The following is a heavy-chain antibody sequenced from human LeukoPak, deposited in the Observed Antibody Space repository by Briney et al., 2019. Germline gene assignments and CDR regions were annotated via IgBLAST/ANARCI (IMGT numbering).Heavy chain of an antibody. D-gene: IGHD1-26*01. V-gene: IGHV4-4*07. J-gene: IGHJ3*02. CDR3: AKDVLKRSGRAFDI. Sequence: SETLSLTCTVSGGSISDYYWSWIRQPAGKGLEWIGRIYANGITNYSPSLTSRVTMSVDTSKNQISLNLSSVTAADTAVYYCAKDVLKRSGRAFDIWGQGTMVTGSS. CDR1: GGSISDYY. CDR2: IYANGIT.